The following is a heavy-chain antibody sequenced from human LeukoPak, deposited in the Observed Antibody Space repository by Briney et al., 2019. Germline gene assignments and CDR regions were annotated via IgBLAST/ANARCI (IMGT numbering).Heavy chain of an antibody. Sequence: GGSLRLSCAASGFTFSSYDMHWVRQAPGKGPEWVAVISYDGSNKDYADSVKGRFTISRDNAKNSLYLQMNSLRAEDTAVYYCAKAVAVGIDYWGQGTLVTVSS. CDR2: ISYDGSNK. J-gene: IGHJ4*02. CDR3: AKAVAVGIDY. V-gene: IGHV3-30*04. CDR1: GFTFSSYD. D-gene: IGHD6-19*01.